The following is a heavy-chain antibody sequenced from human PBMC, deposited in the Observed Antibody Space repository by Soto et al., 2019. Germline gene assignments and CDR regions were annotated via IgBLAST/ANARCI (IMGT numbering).Heavy chain of an antibody. J-gene: IGHJ4*02. D-gene: IGHD2-2*01. CDR1: GFTVSSKY. Sequence: EVQLVETGGGLIQPGGALILSCAASGFTVSSKYMSWLRQAPGKGLEWVSILYSDGNTYYADSVKGRFTVSRDNSKNTLNLQMYSLRPEDTAVYFCARGRGTCVVTTCYLPFDSWGQGALVTVSS. V-gene: IGHV3-53*02. CDR2: LYSDGNT. CDR3: ARGRGTCVVTTCYLPFDS.